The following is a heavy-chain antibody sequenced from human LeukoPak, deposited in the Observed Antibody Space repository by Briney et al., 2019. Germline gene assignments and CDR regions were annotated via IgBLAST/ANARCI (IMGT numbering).Heavy chain of an antibody. CDR2: IYYSGST. D-gene: IGHD5-18*01. V-gene: IGHV4-59*01. CDR3: ARGGYSYGCNY. J-gene: IGHJ4*02. Sequence: SESLSLTCTVSGGSISSYDWSWVRQPPGKGLEWIGYIYYSGSTNYNPSLKSRVTISVDTSKNQFSLKLSSVTAADTAVYYCARGGYSYGCNYWGQGTLVTVSS. CDR1: GGSISSYD.